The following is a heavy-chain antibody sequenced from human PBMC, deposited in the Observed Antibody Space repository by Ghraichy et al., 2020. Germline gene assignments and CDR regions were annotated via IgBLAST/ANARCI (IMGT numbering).Heavy chain of an antibody. J-gene: IGHJ6*02. V-gene: IGHV3-33*08. CDR3: AREEEYYYYYGMDV. CDR2: IWYDGSNK. CDR1: GFTFSSYG. Sequence: GGSLRLSCAASGFTFSSYGMHWVRQAPGKGLEWVAVIWYDGSNKYYADSVKGRFTISRDNSKNTLYLQMNSLRAEDTAVYYCAREEEYYYYYGMDVWGQGTTVTVSS.